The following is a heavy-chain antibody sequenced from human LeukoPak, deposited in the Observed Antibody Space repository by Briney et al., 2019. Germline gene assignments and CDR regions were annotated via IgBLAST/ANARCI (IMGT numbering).Heavy chain of an antibody. Sequence: SETLSLTCTVSGGSISSSSYYWGWIRQPPGKGLEWIGSIDYSGSTYYNPSLKSRVTISVDTSKNQFSLKLSSVTAADTAVYYCARVRLYYDSSGHGLTGWFDPWGQGTLVTVSS. V-gene: IGHV4-39*07. CDR2: IDYSGST. D-gene: IGHD3-22*01. CDR1: GGSISSSSYY. J-gene: IGHJ5*02. CDR3: ARVRLYYDSSGHGLTGWFDP.